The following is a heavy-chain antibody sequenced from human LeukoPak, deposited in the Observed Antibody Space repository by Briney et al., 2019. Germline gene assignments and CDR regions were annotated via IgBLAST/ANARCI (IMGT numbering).Heavy chain of an antibody. V-gene: IGHV3-15*01. CDR1: GFSFTNTW. D-gene: IGHD3-10*01. Sequence: NPGGSLRLSCEASGFSFTNTWMSWVRQPPGRGVEWVECVKSKADDGTTDYAAPVQGRFTISRDDSKNTLSLQMNSLKTEDTAVYYCATEGGSGSYYGDDAFDMWGQGTMVTVSS. J-gene: IGHJ3*02. CDR2: VKSKADDGTT. CDR3: ATEGGSGSYYGDDAFDM.